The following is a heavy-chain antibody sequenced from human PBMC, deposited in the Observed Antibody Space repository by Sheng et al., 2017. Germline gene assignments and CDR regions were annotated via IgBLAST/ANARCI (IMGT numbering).Heavy chain of an antibody. V-gene: IGHV3-23*04. CDR1: GFTFSSYT. Sequence: EVQLVQSGGGLVQPGGSLRLSCGASGFTFSSYTMSWVRQAPGKGLEWVSAITGSGGSTYYADSVKGRFTISRENSKNTLYLQMDSLRAEDTALYYCAKPAIVEVPAANYFDYWGQGALVSVSS. CDR2: ITGSGGST. D-gene: IGHD2-2*01. J-gene: IGHJ4*02. CDR3: AKPAIVEVPAANYFDY.